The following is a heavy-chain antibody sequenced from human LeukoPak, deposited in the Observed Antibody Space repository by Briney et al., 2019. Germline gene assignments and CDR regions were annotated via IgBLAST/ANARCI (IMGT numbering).Heavy chain of an antibody. J-gene: IGHJ4*02. CDR3: ARGVGNILTGYSLDY. Sequence: SETLSLTCAVYGGSFSGYYWSWIRQPPGKGLEWIGEINHSGSTNYNPSLKSRVTISVDTSKNQFSLKLGSVTAADTAVYYCARGVGNILTGYSLDYWDQGTLATVSS. D-gene: IGHD3-9*01. V-gene: IGHV4-34*01. CDR2: INHSGST. CDR1: GGSFSGYY.